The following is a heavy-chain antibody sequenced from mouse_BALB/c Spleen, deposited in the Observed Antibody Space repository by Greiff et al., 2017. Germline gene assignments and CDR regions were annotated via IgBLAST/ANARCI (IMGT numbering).Heavy chain of an antibody. J-gene: IGHJ2*01. CDR2: ISSGGST. CDR1: GFTFSSYA. D-gene: IGHD2-4*01. V-gene: IGHV5-6-5*01. Sequence: EVQLVESGGGLVKPGGSLKLSCAASGFTFSSYAMSWVRQTPEKRLEWVASISSGGSTYYPDSVKGRFTISRDNARNILYLQMSSLRSEDTAMYYCATTMITTLDYWGQGTTLTVSS. CDR3: ATTMITTLDY.